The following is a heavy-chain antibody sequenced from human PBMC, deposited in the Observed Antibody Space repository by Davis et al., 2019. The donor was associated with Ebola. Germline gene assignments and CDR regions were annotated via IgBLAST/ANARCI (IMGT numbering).Heavy chain of an antibody. CDR2: VHGGNGNT. CDR3: AREGLWFGELFESNVADY. Sequence: ASVKVSCKASGFTLTKYAIHWVRQAPGQRLEWMGWVHGGNGNTKYSQRFQGRVTITTDTSANTVYLDLTSLRSEDTAVFYCAREGLWFGELFESNVADYWGQGTLVTVSS. CDR1: GFTLTKYA. V-gene: IGHV1-3*01. D-gene: IGHD3-10*01. J-gene: IGHJ4*02.